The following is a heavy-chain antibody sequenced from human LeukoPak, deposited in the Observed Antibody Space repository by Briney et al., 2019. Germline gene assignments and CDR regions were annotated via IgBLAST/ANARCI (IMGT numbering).Heavy chain of an antibody. V-gene: IGHV3-15*01. CDR1: GFTFSNYW. CDR2: IKSKTDGGTI. J-gene: IGHJ3*02. CDR3: ITDPKTVTTSEAFDM. Sequence: PGGSLRLSCAASGFTFSNYWMTWVRQAPGKGLEWVGRIKSKTDGGTIDYAAPVEGRFTISRDDSKSTLYLQMNSLKIEDTAVYYCITDPKTVTTSEAFDMWGQGTMVTVSS. D-gene: IGHD4-11*01.